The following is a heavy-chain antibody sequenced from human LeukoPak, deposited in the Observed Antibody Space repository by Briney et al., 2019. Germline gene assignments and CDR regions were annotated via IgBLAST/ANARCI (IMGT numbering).Heavy chain of an antibody. J-gene: IGHJ2*01. Sequence: PSETLSLTCTVSGGSISSGGYYWSWIRQHRGKGLEWIGYIYYSGSTYNNPSLKSRVTISVDTSKNQFSLKLSSVTAADTAVYYCARDDWDYYDSSGQVYFDLWGRGTLVTVSS. CDR1: GGSISSGGYY. CDR2: IYYSGST. CDR3: ARDDWDYYDSSGQVYFDL. V-gene: IGHV4-31*03. D-gene: IGHD3-22*01.